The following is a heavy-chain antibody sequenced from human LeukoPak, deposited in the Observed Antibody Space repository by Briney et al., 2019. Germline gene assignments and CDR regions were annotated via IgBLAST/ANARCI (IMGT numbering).Heavy chain of an antibody. D-gene: IGHD5-12*01. J-gene: IGHJ4*02. CDR2: ISGSGGST. Sequence: PGGSLRLSCAASGFTFSSYGMSWVRQAQGKGLEWVSGISGSGGSTYYADSVKGRFTVSRDNSENTLYSQMNSLRAEDTATYYCVKGVGYTGYANFDYWGQGTLVTVSS. CDR3: VKGVGYTGYANFDY. CDR1: GFTFSSYG. V-gene: IGHV3-23*01.